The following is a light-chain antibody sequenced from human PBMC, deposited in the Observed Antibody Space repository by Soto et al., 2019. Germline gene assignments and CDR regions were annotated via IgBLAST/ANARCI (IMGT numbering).Light chain of an antibody. CDR3: QQYDNWPPT. CDR1: RSVSSN. J-gene: IGKJ4*01. V-gene: IGKV3-15*01. CDR2: GAS. Sequence: EVVMTQSPATLSVSPGERATVSCRASRSVSSNLAWYQQKADQAPRLLIHGASTRATGIPDRFSGSGSGTEFTLTISSLQSEDFAVYYCQQYDNWPPTFGGGTKVEIK.